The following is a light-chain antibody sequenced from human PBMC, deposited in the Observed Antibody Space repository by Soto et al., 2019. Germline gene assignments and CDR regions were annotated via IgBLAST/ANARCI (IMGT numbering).Light chain of an antibody. CDR2: KAS. Sequence: DIQMTQSPSTLSASVGDRVTITCRASQSISNWLAWFQQKPGKAPKLLIYKASTLDSGVPSRCSGIGSATEFTLVISSLQPDDFATYYCQQYHSYWWTFGQGTKVDIK. J-gene: IGKJ1*01. V-gene: IGKV1-5*03. CDR3: QQYHSYWWT. CDR1: QSISNW.